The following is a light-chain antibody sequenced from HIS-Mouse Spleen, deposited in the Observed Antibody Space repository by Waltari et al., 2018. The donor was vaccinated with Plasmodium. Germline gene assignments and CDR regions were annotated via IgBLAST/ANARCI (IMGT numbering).Light chain of an antibody. V-gene: IGLV2-8*01. CDR2: EVS. Sequence: QSALTQPPSASGSPGQSVTISCTGTSSDVGGYNYVSWYQQHPGKAPKLMSYEVSKRTSGIPVLFAGSKFGSTASLTVTGSQAEDEADYYCSSYAGRNNVVFGGGTKLTDL. J-gene: IGLJ3*02. CDR3: SSYAGRNNVV. CDR1: SSDVGGYNY.